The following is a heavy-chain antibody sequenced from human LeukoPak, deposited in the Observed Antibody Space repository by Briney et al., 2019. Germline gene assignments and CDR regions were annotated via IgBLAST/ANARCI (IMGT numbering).Heavy chain of an antibody. CDR1: GLTFSTYD. Sequence: GGSLRFSCAASGLTFSTYDMHWVRQATGEGLEWVSGIGKGGDTYYVGSVKGRFTISRENAKNSLYIQMNSLRSGDTAVYYCARGGYSGFDVWGQGTVVTVSS. V-gene: IGHV3-13*04. CDR2: IGKGGDT. D-gene: IGHD5-12*01. CDR3: ARGGYSGFDV. J-gene: IGHJ3*01.